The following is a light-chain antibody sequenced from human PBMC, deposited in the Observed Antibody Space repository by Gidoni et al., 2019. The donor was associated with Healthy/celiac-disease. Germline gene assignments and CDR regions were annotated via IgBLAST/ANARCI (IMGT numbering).Light chain of an antibody. CDR3: SSYTSSSTPYV. Sequence: QSALTQPASVSGSPGQSITISCTGTSSDFGGYNYVSWYQQHPGKAPKLMIYEVSNRPSGVSNRFPGSKSGNTASLPISVLQAEDEADYYCSSYTSSSTPYVFGTGTKVTVL. CDR2: EVS. V-gene: IGLV2-14*01. CDR1: SSDFGGYNY. J-gene: IGLJ1*01.